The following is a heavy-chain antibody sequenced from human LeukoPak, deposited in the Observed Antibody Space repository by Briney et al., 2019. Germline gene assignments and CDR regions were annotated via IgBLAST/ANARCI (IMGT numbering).Heavy chain of an antibody. CDR2: ICGSGVST. D-gene: IGHD3-10*01. V-gene: IGHV3-23*01. CDR1: GFTFSSYA. CDR3: AKDGGSGILY. Sequence: PGRSLRLSCAASGFTFSSYAMSWVRQAPGKGLERVSTICGSGVSTDYADSVKGRFSISRDYSKNTLYLQMNSLRAEDTAIYYCAKDGGSGILYWGQGTLVTVSS. J-gene: IGHJ4*02.